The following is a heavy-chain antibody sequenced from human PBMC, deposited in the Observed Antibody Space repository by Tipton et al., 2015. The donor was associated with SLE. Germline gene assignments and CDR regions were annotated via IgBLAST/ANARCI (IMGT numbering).Heavy chain of an antibody. CDR1: DFTISVNY. J-gene: IGHJ4*02. V-gene: IGHV3-66*02. CDR3: ARSISGVVTPFDY. D-gene: IGHD3-3*01. CDR2: IYRDGST. Sequence: SLRLSCAASDFTISVNYMNWVRQAPGKGLEWVSVIYRDGSTYFADSVKGRFTISRDNSKNTLYLQMHSLRTGDTAVYYCARSISGVVTPFDYWGQGTLVTVSS.